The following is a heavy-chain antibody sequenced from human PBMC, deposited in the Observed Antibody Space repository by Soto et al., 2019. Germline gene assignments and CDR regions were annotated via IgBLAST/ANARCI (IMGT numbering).Heavy chain of an antibody. CDR2: IYSSGST. V-gene: IGHV3-53*01. J-gene: IGHJ4*02. Sequence: EVQLVESGGGLIQPGGSLRLSCAASGFTVSSNDMSWVRQAPGKGLEWVSAIYSSGSTSYVDSVKGRFTISRDISKNTRYLQMNRLRVEAAAVYYCASRPPFDYWGQGTLVTVSS. CDR3: ASRPPFDY. CDR1: GFTVSSND.